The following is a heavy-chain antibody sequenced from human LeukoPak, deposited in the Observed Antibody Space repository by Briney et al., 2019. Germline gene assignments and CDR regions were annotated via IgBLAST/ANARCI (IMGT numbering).Heavy chain of an antibody. V-gene: IGHV1-69*01. CDR3: AKLPSSGYYYRQDWFDP. Sequence: QAPGXXLEWXGGXIPIFGTANYTQKFQGRVTITADESTSTAYMELSSLRSEDTAVYYCAKLPSSGYYYRQDWFDPWGQGTLVTVSS. D-gene: IGHD3-22*01. J-gene: IGHJ5*02. CDR2: XIPIFGTA.